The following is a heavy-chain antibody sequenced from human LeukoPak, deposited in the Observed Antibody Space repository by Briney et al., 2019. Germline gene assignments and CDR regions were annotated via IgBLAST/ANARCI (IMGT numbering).Heavy chain of an antibody. D-gene: IGHD4-23*01. Sequence: SETLSLTCTVSGGSISWIRQXXGKGLEWIGYISYXXSINYNPSLKSRVTMSVDTSKXQFSLKLTSVTAADTAVYYCARHTDYGGDSTWFDPWGQGTLVTVSS. CDR3: ARHTDYGGDSTWFDP. CDR1: GGSIS. V-gene: IGHV4-59*08. CDR2: ISYXXSI. J-gene: IGHJ5*02.